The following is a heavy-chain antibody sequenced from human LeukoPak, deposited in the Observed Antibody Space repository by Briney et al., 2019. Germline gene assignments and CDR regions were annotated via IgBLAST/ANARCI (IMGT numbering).Heavy chain of an antibody. V-gene: IGHV4-61*09. J-gene: IGHJ4*02. Sequence: PSETLSLTCTVSGGSISSGSYYWSWIRQPAGKGLEWIGHIYTSGSTKYNPSLKSRVTISADTSKNQFSLKLSSVTAADTAVYYCAGGAQPFDNWGQGTLVTVSS. D-gene: IGHD1-1*01. CDR3: AGGAQPFDN. CDR1: GGSISSGSYY. CDR2: IYTSGST.